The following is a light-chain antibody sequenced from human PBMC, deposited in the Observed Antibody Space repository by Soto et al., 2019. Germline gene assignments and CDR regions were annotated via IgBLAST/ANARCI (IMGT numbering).Light chain of an antibody. V-gene: IGKV3-20*01. CDR1: QSVSANY. CDR2: GAS. CDR3: HQYGSSPFT. J-gene: IGKJ3*01. Sequence: EVVLTQSPATLSLSPEERATLSCRANQSVSANYLAWYQQKPGQAPMLLIYGASSRATGIPDRFSGSGSGTYFTLTISRLEPEDFAVFYCHQYGSSPFTFGPGTKVDIK.